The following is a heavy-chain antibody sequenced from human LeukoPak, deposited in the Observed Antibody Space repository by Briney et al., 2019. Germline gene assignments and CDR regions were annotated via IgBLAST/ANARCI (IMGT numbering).Heavy chain of an antibody. CDR2: ISSSGSTI. J-gene: IGHJ6*04. CDR1: GFTFGDHA. Sequence: PGGSLRLSCTASGFTFGDHAMSWVRQAPGKGLEWVSYISSSGSTIYYADSVKGRFTISRDNAKNSLYLQMNSLRAEDTAVYYCAELGITMIGGVWGKGTTVTISS. V-gene: IGHV3-48*03. CDR3: AELGITMIGGV. D-gene: IGHD3-10*02.